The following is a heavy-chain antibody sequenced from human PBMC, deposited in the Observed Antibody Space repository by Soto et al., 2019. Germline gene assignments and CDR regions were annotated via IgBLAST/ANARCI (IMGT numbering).Heavy chain of an antibody. Sequence: SETLSLTCAVYGGSFSVYYWRWIRHPPGKGLEWIGEINHSGSTNYNPSLKSRVTISVDTSKNQFSLKLSSVTAADTAVYYCARGAFITIFGVVKIGRNWFDPWGQGTLVTVSS. D-gene: IGHD3-3*01. CDR2: INHSGST. V-gene: IGHV4-34*01. CDR1: GGSFSVYY. J-gene: IGHJ5*02. CDR3: ARGAFITIFGVVKIGRNWFDP.